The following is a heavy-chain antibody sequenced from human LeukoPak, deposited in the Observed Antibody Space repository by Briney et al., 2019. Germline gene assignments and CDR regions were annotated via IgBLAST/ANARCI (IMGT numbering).Heavy chain of an antibody. D-gene: IGHD3-22*01. Sequence: GGSLRLSCAASGFTVSSNYMSWVRQAPGKGLEWVSVIYSGGSTYYADSVKGRFTISRDNSKNTLYPQMNSLRAEDTAVYYCATLPTYYYDSSGYYTDYWGQGTLVTVSS. J-gene: IGHJ4*02. V-gene: IGHV3-53*01. CDR2: IYSGGST. CDR1: GFTVSSNY. CDR3: ATLPTYYYDSSGYYTDY.